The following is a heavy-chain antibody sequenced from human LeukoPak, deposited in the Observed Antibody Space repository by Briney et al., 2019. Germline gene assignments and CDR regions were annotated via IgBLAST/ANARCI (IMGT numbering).Heavy chain of an antibody. CDR2: ISSSSSYI. J-gene: IGHJ4*02. Sequence: PGGSLRLSCAASGFTFSSYSMNWVRQAPGKGLEWVSSISSSSSYIYYADSVKGRFTISRDNAKNSLYLQMSSLRAEDTAVYYCARDWGIVGATVLDYWGQGTLVTVSS. D-gene: IGHD1-26*01. CDR3: ARDWGIVGATVLDY. V-gene: IGHV3-21*01. CDR1: GFTFSSYS.